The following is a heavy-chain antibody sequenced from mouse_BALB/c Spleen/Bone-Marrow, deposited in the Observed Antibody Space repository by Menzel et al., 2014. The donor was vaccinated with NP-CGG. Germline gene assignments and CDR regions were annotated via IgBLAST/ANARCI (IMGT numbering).Heavy chain of an antibody. J-gene: IGHJ3*01. CDR3: ARIGIGNIGGAY. Sequence: VQLQQSGPELVKPGASVKVSCKASGYAFTSYNMYWVKQSHGKSLEWIGHIDPYNGGTSYNQKFKGKATLTVDKPSSTAYMHLNSLTSEDSAVYYCARIGIGNIGGAYWGQGTLVTVSA. D-gene: IGHD4-1*01. CDR1: GYAFTSYN. V-gene: IGHV1S135*01. CDR2: IDPYNGGT.